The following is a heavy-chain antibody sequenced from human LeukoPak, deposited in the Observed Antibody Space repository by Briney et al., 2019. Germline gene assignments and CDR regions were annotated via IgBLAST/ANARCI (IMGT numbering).Heavy chain of an antibody. Sequence: SQTLSLTCTVSGGSISSGGYYWSWIRQHPGKGLEWIGYIYYSGSTYYNPSLKSRVTISVDTSKNQFSLKLSSVTAADTAVYYCARVANWNDDYYGRDVWGQGTTVTVSS. CDR3: ARVANWNDDYYGRDV. D-gene: IGHD1-1*01. V-gene: IGHV4-31*03. CDR2: IYYSGST. J-gene: IGHJ6*02. CDR1: GGSISSGGYY.